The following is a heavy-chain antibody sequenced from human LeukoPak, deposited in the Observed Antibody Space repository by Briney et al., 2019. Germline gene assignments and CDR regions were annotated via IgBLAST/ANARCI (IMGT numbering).Heavy chain of an antibody. CDR3: ARDRGAYYSGTTGSPGGGFLDL. CDR1: GFTFSSYG. J-gene: IGHJ5*02. Sequence: GGSLRLSCAASGFTFSSYGMHWVRQAPGKGLEWVAIIWYDGSNKYYADSVKGRFTISRDNSKNMLYVQVNSLRAEDTAVYYCARDRGAYYSGTTGSPGGGFLDLWGQGTLVTVSS. V-gene: IGHV3-33*01. CDR2: IWYDGSNK. D-gene: IGHD3-22*01.